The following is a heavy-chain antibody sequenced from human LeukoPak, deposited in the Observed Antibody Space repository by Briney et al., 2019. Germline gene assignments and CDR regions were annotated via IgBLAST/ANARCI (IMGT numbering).Heavy chain of an antibody. CDR1: GGTFSSYA. Sequence: SVKVSCKASGGTFSSYAISWVRQAPGQGLEWMGGIIPIFGTANYAQKFQGRVTITADESTSTAYMELSSLRSEDTAVYYCARDYVVAAKEFWFHPWGQGTLVTVSS. CDR2: IIPIFGTA. V-gene: IGHV1-69*01. D-gene: IGHD2-15*01. J-gene: IGHJ5*02. CDR3: ARDYVVAAKEFWFHP.